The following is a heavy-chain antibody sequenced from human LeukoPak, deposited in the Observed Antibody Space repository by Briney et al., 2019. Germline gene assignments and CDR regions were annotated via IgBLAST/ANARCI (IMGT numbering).Heavy chain of an antibody. CDR2: IYYSGST. Sequence: PSETLSLTCTVSGGSISSSSYYWGWIRQPPGKGLEWIGSIYYSGSTYYNPSLKSRVTISVDTSKNQFSLKLSSVTAADTAVYYCARHVIAAAGSHAEYFQHWGQGTLVTVSS. D-gene: IGHD6-13*01. CDR1: GGSISSSSYY. J-gene: IGHJ1*01. V-gene: IGHV4-39*01. CDR3: ARHVIAAAGSHAEYFQH.